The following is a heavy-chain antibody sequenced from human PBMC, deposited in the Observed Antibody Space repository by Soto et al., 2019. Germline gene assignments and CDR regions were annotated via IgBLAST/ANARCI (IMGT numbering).Heavy chain of an antibody. V-gene: IGHV4-59*01. J-gene: IGHJ4*02. CDR3: ARVVSGEFWSGYSDY. CDR2: IYYSGST. CDR1: GGSISSYY. Sequence: SETLSLTCTVSGGSISSYYWSWIRQPPGKGLEWIGYIYYSGSTNYNPSLKSRVTISVDTSKNQFSLKLSSVTAADTAVYYCARVVSGEFWSGYSDYWGQGTLVTVS. D-gene: IGHD3-3*01.